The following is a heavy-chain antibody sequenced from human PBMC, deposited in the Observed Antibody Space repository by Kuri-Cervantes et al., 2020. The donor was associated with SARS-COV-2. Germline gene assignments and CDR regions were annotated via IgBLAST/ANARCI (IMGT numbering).Heavy chain of an antibody. CDR1: GYTFTGYY. Sequence: ASVKVSCKASGYTFTGYYMHWVRQAPGQGLEWMGWINPNSGGTNYAQKFQGWVTMTRDTSISTVYMELSRRRSDDTAVYYCARSTAFRRLVVISQGGAFDFWGQGTMVTVSS. V-gene: IGHV1-2*04. CDR3: ARSTAFRRLVVISQGGAFDF. D-gene: IGHD3-22*01. CDR2: INPNSGGT. J-gene: IGHJ3*01.